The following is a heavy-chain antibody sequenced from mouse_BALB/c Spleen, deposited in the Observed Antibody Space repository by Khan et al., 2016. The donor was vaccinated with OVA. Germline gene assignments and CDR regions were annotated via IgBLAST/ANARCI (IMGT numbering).Heavy chain of an antibody. V-gene: IGHV5-9-1*01. D-gene: IGHD2-1*01. J-gene: IGHJ3*01. Sequence: EVELVESGGGLVKPGGSLKLSCAASGFTFSSFAMSWVRQTPEKRLEWVATISSAGTYHYYPASVKGRFTISRDNAKNTLYLQMNRLRSEDTAMYYCANGNYGWFAYWGQGTLVTVSA. CDR3: ANGNYGWFAY. CDR1: GFTFSSFA. CDR2: ISSAGTYH.